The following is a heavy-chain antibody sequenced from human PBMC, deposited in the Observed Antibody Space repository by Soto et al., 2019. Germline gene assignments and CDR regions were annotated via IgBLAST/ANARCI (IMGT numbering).Heavy chain of an antibody. J-gene: IGHJ4*02. V-gene: IGHV1-2*02. Sequence: HVQLVQSGAEMKKPGASVKVSCESSGYTFTAYYIHWVRQAPGHGLESMGWINPNGGGTKYAQKFQGRVTMTRDTSINTAYMELTRLTSDDTAVYYCAKAVHTMIQGVRFRVDQWGQGTLVTVSS. D-gene: IGHD3-10*01. CDR3: AKAVHTMIQGVRFRVDQ. CDR1: GYTFTAYY. CDR2: INPNGGGT.